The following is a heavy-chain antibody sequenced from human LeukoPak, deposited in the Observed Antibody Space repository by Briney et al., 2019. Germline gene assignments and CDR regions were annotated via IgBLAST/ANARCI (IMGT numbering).Heavy chain of an antibody. CDR1: GFTFSSYS. J-gene: IGHJ2*01. CDR2: ITSSSSYI. CDR3: VRDGHDSSGYYWAWSFDL. V-gene: IGHV3-21*01. Sequence: GGCLRLSCAASGFTFSSYSMSWVRQSPGKGLEWVSSITSSSSYIYYADSVKGRFTNSRDNAKNSLYLQMNSLRADDTAVYYCVRDGHDSSGYYWAWSFDLWGRGTLVTVSS. D-gene: IGHD3-22*01.